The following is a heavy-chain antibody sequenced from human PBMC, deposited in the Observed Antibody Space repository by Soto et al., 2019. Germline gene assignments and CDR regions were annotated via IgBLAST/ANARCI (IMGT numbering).Heavy chain of an antibody. CDR1: GYSFTSYW. CDR3: ARRSLTFCSSTSCYKDYYYYGMDV. V-gene: IGHV5-51*01. J-gene: IGHJ6*02. CDR2: IYPGDSDT. Sequence: GESLKISCQGSGYSFTSYWIGWVRQMPGKGLEWMGIIYPGDSDTRYSPSFQGQVTISADKSISTAYLQWSSLKASDTAMYYCARRSLTFCSSTSCYKDYYYYGMDVWGQGTTVTVSS. D-gene: IGHD2-2*02.